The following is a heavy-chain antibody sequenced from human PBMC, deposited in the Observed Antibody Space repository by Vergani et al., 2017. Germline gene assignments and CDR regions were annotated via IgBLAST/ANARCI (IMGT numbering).Heavy chain of an antibody. CDR2: IYYSWST. Sequence: QVQLQESGPGLVKPSETLSLTCTVSGGSISSYYWSWIRQPPGKGLEWIGYIYYSWSTNYNPSLKSRVTISVDTSKNQFSLKLSSVTAADTAVYYCARLNDFWSGYSTQGGFDPWGQGTLVTVSS. CDR1: GGSISSYY. J-gene: IGHJ5*02. CDR3: ARLNDFWSGYSTQGGFDP. V-gene: IGHV4-59*01. D-gene: IGHD3-3*01.